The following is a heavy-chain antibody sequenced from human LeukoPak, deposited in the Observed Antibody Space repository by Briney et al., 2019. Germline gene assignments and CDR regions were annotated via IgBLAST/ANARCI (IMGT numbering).Heavy chain of an antibody. CDR1: GFTFSSYG. CDR2: ISYDGSNK. CDR3: AKDLFNGAGATSSLDY. J-gene: IGHJ4*02. Sequence: PGGSLRLSCAASGFTFSSYGMHWVRQAPGKGLEGVAVISYDGSNKYYADSVKGRFTISRDNSKNTLYLQMNSLRAEDTAVYYCAKDLFNGAGATSSLDYWGQGTLVTVSS. V-gene: IGHV3-30*18. D-gene: IGHD1-26*01.